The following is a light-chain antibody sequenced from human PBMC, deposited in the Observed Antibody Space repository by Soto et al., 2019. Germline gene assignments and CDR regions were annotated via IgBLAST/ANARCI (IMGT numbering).Light chain of an antibody. CDR3: QQYYSSSIS. CDR1: HSVRSN. CDR2: GAS. Sequence: EVVMTQSPATLSVSPGETATLSCRASHSVRSNLAWYQQKPGQAPRLLIYGASTRAAAVPARFSGSGSGTEFTLTITSLQSEDFAVYYCQQYYSSSISFGPGTKVDIK. V-gene: IGKV3-15*01. J-gene: IGKJ3*01.